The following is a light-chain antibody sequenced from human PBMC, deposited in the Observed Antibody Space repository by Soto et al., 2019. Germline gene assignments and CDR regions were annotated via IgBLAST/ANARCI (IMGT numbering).Light chain of an antibody. Sequence: SVLTQPASVSGSPGRSITISCTGTSSDVGSYNLVSWYQQHPGKAPKLMIYEVSKRPSGVSNRFSGSKSGNTASLTISGLQAEDEADYYCTSYAGDTAPYVFGTGTKVTXL. V-gene: IGLV2-23*02. CDR3: TSYAGDTAPYV. CDR1: SSDVGSYNL. CDR2: EVS. J-gene: IGLJ1*01.